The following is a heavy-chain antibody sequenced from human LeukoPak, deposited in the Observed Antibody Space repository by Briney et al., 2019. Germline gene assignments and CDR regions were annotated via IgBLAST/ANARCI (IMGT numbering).Heavy chain of an antibody. V-gene: IGHV4-39*01. CDR1: GGSISSSSYY. CDR3: ARRRDLTREYYDILTGYDAFDI. J-gene: IGHJ3*02. CDR2: IYYSGST. D-gene: IGHD3-9*01. Sequence: KPSETLSLTCTVSGGSISSSSYYWGWIRQPPGKGLEWIGSIYYSGSTYYNPSLKSRVTISVDTSKNQFSLKLSSVTAADTAVYYCARRRDLTREYYDILTGYDAFDIWGQGTMVTVSS.